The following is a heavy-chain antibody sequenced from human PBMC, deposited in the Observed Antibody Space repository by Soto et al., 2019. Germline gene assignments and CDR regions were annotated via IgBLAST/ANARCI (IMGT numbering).Heavy chain of an antibody. CDR2: ISSSGSTI. CDR3: ARGTKPYYDFWSGHYFDY. V-gene: IGHV3-48*03. Sequence: GGSLRLSCAASGFTFSSYEMNWVRQAPGKGLEWVSYISSSGSTIYYADSVKGRFTISRDNAKNSLYLQMNSLRAEDTAVYYCARGTKPYYDFWSGHYFDYWGQGTLVTVSS. CDR1: GFTFSSYE. D-gene: IGHD3-3*01. J-gene: IGHJ4*02.